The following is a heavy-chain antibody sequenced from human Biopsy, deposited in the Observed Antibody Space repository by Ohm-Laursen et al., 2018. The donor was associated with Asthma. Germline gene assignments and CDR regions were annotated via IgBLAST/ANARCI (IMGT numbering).Heavy chain of an antibody. CDR2: IMTVFGTT. Sequence: SVKVSCKISGYSLTDLSMHWVRQAPGQGLEWLGGIMTVFGTTNYAQKFQGRVTITADESTSTAYMEVTSLRPEDTAIYYCARCQVGYSSGWSLLLKKIYYSGMDVWGQGTAVTVSS. CDR1: GYSLTDLS. D-gene: IGHD6-19*01. V-gene: IGHV1-69*13. CDR3: ARCQVGYSSGWSLLLKKIYYSGMDV. J-gene: IGHJ6*02.